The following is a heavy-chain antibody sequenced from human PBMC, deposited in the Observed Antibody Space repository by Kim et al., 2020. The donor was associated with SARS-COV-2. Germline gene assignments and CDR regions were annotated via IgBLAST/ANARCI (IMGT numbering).Heavy chain of an antibody. CDR2: T. V-gene: IGHV4-59*09. Sequence: TNYNPSLNSRVTISVDTSKNQFALDLSSVNAADTAVYYCARGPNRYYFDYWGQGTLVTVSS. CDR3: ARGPNRYYFDY. J-gene: IGHJ4*02.